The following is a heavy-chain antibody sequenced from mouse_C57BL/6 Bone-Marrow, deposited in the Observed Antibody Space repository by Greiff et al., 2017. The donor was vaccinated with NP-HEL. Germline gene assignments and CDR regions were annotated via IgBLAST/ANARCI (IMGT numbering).Heavy chain of an antibody. CDR3: ARDGYYGGDY. CDR1: SYTFTSYW. D-gene: IGHD2-3*01. CDR2: IHPNSGST. V-gene: IGHV1-64*01. Sequence: VQLQQPGAELVKPGASVKLSCKASSYTFTSYWMHWVKQRPGQGLEWIGMIHPNSGSTNYNEKFKSKATLTVDKSSSTAYMQLSSLTSEDSAVYYCARDGYYGGDYWGQGTSVTVSS. J-gene: IGHJ4*01.